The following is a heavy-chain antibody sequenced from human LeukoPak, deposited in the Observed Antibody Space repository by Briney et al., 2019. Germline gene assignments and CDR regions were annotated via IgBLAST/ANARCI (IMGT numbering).Heavy chain of an antibody. CDR2: IKQDGSEK. D-gene: IGHD1-26*01. J-gene: IGHJ4*02. V-gene: IGHV3-7*01. CDR3: ARDNLGALDY. CDR1: GFTFSTYW. Sequence: SGGSLRLSCAASGFTFSTYWMAWVRQAPGKGLEWVANIKQDGSEKYYVDSVKGRFTISRDNAKKSLYLQMNSLRAEDTAVYYCARDNLGALDYWGQGTFVSVSS.